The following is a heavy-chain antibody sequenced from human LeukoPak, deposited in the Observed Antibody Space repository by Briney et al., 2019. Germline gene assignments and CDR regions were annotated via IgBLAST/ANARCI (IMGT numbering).Heavy chain of an antibody. CDR2: ISAYNGNT. Sequence: PRASVKVSCKASGYTFTSYGISWVRQAPGQGLEWMGWISAYNGNTNYAQKLQGRVTMTTDTSTSTAYMELRSLRSDDTAVYYCARENLELYYYGMDVWGQGTTVTVSS. CDR3: ARENLELYYYGMDV. V-gene: IGHV1-18*01. CDR1: GYTFTSYG. J-gene: IGHJ6*02. D-gene: IGHD1-26*01.